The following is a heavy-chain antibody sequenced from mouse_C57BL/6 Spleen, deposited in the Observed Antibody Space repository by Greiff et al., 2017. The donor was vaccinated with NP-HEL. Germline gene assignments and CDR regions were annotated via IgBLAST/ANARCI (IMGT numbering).Heavy chain of an antibody. CDR1: GYTFTSYW. J-gene: IGHJ4*01. CDR2: IDPSDSYT. CDR3: ARRGSNLYYAMDY. V-gene: IGHV1-50*01. Sequence: QVQLQQPGAELVKPGASVKLSCKASGYTFTSYWMQWVKQRPGQGLEWIGEIDPSDSYTNYNQKFKGKATLTVDTSSSTAYMQLSSLTSGGSAVYYCARRGSNLYYAMDYWGQGTSVTVSS. D-gene: IGHD2-5*01.